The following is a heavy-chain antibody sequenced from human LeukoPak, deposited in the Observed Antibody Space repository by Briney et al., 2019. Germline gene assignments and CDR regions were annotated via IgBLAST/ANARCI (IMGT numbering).Heavy chain of an antibody. Sequence: SETLSLTCTVSGGSISSYYWSWIRQPPGKGLEWIGSIYYSGSTYYNPSLKSRVTISVDTSKNQFSLKLSSVTAADTAVYYCARRIAVAGTLTHFDYWGQGTLVTVSS. J-gene: IGHJ4*02. CDR3: ARRIAVAGTLTHFDY. V-gene: IGHV4-39*01. CDR2: IYYSGST. D-gene: IGHD6-19*01. CDR1: GGSISSYY.